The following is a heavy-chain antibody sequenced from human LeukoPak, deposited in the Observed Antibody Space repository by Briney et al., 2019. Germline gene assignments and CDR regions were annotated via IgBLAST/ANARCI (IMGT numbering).Heavy chain of an antibody. CDR2: INPSGGST. CDR1: GYTFTSYY. V-gene: IGHV1-46*01. CDR3: ARGEVYDILTGYYLPDY. D-gene: IGHD3-9*01. Sequence: ASVKVSCKASGYTFTSYYMHWVRQAPGQGLEWMGIINPSGGSTSYAQKFQGRVTMTRDTSTSTVYMELSSLRSEDTAAYYCARGEVYDILTGYYLPDYWGQGTLVTVSS. J-gene: IGHJ4*02.